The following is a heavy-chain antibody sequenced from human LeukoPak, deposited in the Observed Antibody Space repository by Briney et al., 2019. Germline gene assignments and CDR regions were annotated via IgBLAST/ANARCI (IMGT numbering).Heavy chain of an antibody. J-gene: IGHJ4*02. Sequence: GASVKVSCKVSGYTLTELSMHWVRQAPGKGLEWMGGFDPEDGETIYAQKFQGRVIMTEDTSTDTAYMELSSLRSEDTAVYYCATVGLRFLEEEDDYWGQGTLVTVSS. CDR3: ATVGLRFLEEEDDY. D-gene: IGHD3-3*01. CDR1: GYTLTELS. V-gene: IGHV1-24*01. CDR2: FDPEDGET.